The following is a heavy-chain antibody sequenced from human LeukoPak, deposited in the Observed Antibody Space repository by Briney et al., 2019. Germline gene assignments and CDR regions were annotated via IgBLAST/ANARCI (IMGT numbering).Heavy chain of an antibody. CDR3: AHLNIAAASSTFDY. V-gene: IGHV2-5*02. CDR2: IYWDDDK. J-gene: IGHJ4*02. D-gene: IGHD6-13*01. CDR1: GFSLTTSGVG. Sequence: SGPTLVKPTQTLTLTCTFSGFSLTTSGVGVGWIRQPPGQALEWLALIYWDDDKRYRPSLKSRLTITKDTSKEQVVLTMTNMDPVDTATYYCAHLNIAAASSTFDYWGQGTLVAVSS.